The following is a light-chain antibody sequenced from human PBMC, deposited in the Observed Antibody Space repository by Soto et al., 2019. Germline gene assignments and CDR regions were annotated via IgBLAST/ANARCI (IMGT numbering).Light chain of an antibody. J-gene: IGKJ4*01. V-gene: IGKV3-20*01. CDR2: GAS. Sequence: TVLTQSPGTLSLSPGERVTLSCRASQSVSSNYLAWYQQKPGQTPRLLIYGASSRDTGIPDRFSGSGSGTHVTLTISRLEREDFAVYYCQQYGSSALTFGGGTKGEI. CDR1: QSVSSNY. CDR3: QQYGSSALT.